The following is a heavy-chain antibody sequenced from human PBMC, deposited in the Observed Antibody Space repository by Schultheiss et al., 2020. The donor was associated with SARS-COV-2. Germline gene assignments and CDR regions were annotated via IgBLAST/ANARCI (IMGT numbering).Heavy chain of an antibody. CDR2: IYYSGST. CDR3: ARLYSSSSSMDYYYYGMDV. J-gene: IGHJ6*02. V-gene: IGHV4-59*04. Sequence: SETLSLTCTVSGGSISSYYWSWIRQPPGKGLEWIGYIYYSGSTYYNPSLKSRVTISVDTSKNQFSLKLSSVTAADTAVYYCARLYSSSSSMDYYYYGMDVWGQGTTVTVSS. D-gene: IGHD6-6*01. CDR1: GGSISSYY.